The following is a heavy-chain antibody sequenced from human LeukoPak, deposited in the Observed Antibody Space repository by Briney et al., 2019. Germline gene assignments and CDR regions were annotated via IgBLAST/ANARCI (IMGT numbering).Heavy chain of an antibody. Sequence: GGSLRLSCAASGFTVSNNYMSWVRQAPGKGLEWVSVIYSGGTTHYADSVKGRFTISRDNSKNTLYLQMNSLRAEDTAVYYCAKEVHAYSSGWYFYFDYWGQGTLVTVSS. J-gene: IGHJ4*02. CDR2: IYSGGTT. CDR3: AKEVHAYSSGWYFYFDY. V-gene: IGHV3-66*01. D-gene: IGHD6-19*01. CDR1: GFTVSNNY.